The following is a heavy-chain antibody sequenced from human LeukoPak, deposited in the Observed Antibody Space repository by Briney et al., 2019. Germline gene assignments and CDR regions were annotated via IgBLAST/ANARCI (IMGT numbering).Heavy chain of an antibody. CDR2: IDQGGSET. Sequence: GGSLRLSCAASGFTFRTYWMSWVRQAPGKGLEWVASIDQGGSETYYVESVKGRFTISRDNAMNSFFLQMNSLRAEDTAVYYCARLIGDRTIYDYWGQGTLVTVSS. V-gene: IGHV3-7*01. D-gene: IGHD6-6*01. CDR1: GFTFRTYW. CDR3: ARLIGDRTIYDY. J-gene: IGHJ4*02.